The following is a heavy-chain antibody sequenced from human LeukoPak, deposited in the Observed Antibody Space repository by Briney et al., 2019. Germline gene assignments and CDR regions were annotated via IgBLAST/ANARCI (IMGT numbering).Heavy chain of an antibody. Sequence: KPGGSLRLSCAASGFIFSSAWMSWVRQAPGKGLEWVGHIKTKTDGGTTDYAAPVKGRFTISRDDPKNTVYLQMNSLKTEDTAVYYCSTTHYNFGDLDHWGQGTLVTVSS. J-gene: IGHJ4*02. CDR2: IKTKTDGGTT. V-gene: IGHV3-15*01. CDR1: GFIFSSAW. D-gene: IGHD3-3*01. CDR3: STTHYNFGDLDH.